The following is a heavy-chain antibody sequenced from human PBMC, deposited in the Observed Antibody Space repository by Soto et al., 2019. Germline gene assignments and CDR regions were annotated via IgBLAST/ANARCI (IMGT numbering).Heavy chain of an antibody. CDR2: ISAYNGNT. J-gene: IGHJ6*02. V-gene: IGHV1-18*01. Sequence: QVQLVQSGAEVKKPGASVKVSCKASGYTFTSYGISWVRQDPGQGLEWMGWISAYNGNTNYAQKLQGRVTMTTDTQTRTAYIELRSLSSGDTAVYYCARDWVQDFWSGYYFQVVYYGMDVWGQGPTVTVSS. CDR1: GYTFTSYG. D-gene: IGHD3-3*01. CDR3: ARDWVQDFWSGYYFQVVYYGMDV.